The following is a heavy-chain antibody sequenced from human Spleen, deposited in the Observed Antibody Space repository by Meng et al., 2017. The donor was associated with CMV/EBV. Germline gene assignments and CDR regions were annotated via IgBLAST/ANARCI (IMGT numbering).Heavy chain of an antibody. D-gene: IGHD1-26*01. V-gene: IGHV3-23*01. CDR2: ISGSGAST. CDR1: GFTFTTYA. Sequence: GGSLRLSCAASGFTFTTYAMTWVRQAPGKGLQWVSAISGSGASTYYADSVKGRFIISRDNSKTTLFLQMNSLGAEDTAIYFCAKAITLSGSYVGDAFDIWGQGTMVTVSS. J-gene: IGHJ3*02. CDR3: AKAITLSGSYVGDAFDI.